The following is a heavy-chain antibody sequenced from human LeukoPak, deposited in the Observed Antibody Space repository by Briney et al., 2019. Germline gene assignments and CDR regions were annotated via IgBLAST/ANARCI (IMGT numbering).Heavy chain of an antibody. CDR2: IYTSGST. J-gene: IGHJ6*02. D-gene: IGHD6-13*01. V-gene: IGHV4-61*02. Sequence: SETLSLTCTVSGGSISSGSYYWSWIRQPAGKGLEWIGRIYTSGSTNYNPSLKSRVTISVDTSKNQFSLKLSSVTAADTAVYYCARCLSSSWDPHYYYGMDVWGQGTTVTVSS. CDR1: GGSISSGSYY. CDR3: ARCLSSSWDPHYYYGMDV.